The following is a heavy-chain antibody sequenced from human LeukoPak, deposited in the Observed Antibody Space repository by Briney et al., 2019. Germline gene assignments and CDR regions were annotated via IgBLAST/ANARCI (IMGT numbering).Heavy chain of an antibody. J-gene: IGHJ2*01. V-gene: IGHV4-59*01. CDR1: GGSFSTYY. CDR2: IYYSGST. Sequence: SETLSLTCTVSGGSFSTYYWSWIRQPPGKGLEWIGYIYYSGSTNYNPSLKSRVTISVDTSKNQFSLKLSSVTAADTAVYYCARAGNVVPAAMGAGYFDLWGRGTLVTVSS. CDR3: ARAGNVVPAAMGAGYFDL. D-gene: IGHD2-2*01.